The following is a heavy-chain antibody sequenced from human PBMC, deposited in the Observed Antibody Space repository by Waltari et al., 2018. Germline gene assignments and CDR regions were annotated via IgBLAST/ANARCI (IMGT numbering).Heavy chain of an antibody. J-gene: IGHJ5*02. CDR1: GFTFSSFA. CDR3: AKSRGPHDVWNWFDP. Sequence: EVLLVESGGGLVHPGGSLRLACGASGFTFSSFAMNWLRQAPGKGLEWVSGISSGGDTTYYHGSVKGRFTISRDNRGSTLFLQMDSLRADDSAVYYCAKSRGPHDVWNWFDPWGQGTLVKVSA. D-gene: IGHD3-3*01. CDR2: ISSGGDTT. V-gene: IGHV3-23*04.